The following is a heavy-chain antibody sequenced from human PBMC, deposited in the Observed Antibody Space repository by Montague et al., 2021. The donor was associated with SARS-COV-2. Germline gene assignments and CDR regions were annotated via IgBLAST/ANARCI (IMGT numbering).Heavy chain of an antibody. J-gene: IGHJ4*02. V-gene: IGHV3-33*01. Sequence: SLRLSCAASGLTFSSYGMHWVRQAPGKGLEWVAVIWYDGSNKYYADSVKGRFTISRDNSKNTLYLQMNSLRAEDTAVYYCAREYDILTGYYFDYWGQGTLVTVSS. D-gene: IGHD3-9*01. CDR3: AREYDILTGYYFDY. CDR2: IWYDGSNK. CDR1: GLTFSSYG.